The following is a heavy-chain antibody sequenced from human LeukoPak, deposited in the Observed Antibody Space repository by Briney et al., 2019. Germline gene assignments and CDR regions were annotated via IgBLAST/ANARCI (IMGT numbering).Heavy chain of an antibody. D-gene: IGHD2-15*01. CDR2: INHSGST. J-gene: IGHJ6*02. V-gene: IGHV4-34*01. CDR3: ARGSPWGYCSGGSCKRPPYYYYGMDV. Sequence: SETLSLTCAVYGGSFSGYYWSWIRQPPGKGLEWIGEINHSGSTNYNPSLKSRVTISVDTSKNQFSLKLSSVTAADTAVYYCARGSPWGYCSGGSCKRPPYYYYGMDVWGQGTTVTVSS. CDR1: GGSFSGYY.